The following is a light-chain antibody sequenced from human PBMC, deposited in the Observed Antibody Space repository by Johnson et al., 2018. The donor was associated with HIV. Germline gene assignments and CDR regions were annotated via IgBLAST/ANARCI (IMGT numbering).Light chain of an antibody. J-gene: IGLJ1*01. Sequence: QSVLTQPPSMSAAPGQRVTISCSGSSSNIGNNYVSWYQQVPGAAPKLLIYDNNKRPSGIPDRFSGSKSGTSATLGITGLPTWDEADYYCGTWDSSLCAYVFGTGTKVTVL. CDR2: DNN. CDR3: GTWDSSLCAYV. CDR1: SSNIGNNY. V-gene: IGLV1-51*01.